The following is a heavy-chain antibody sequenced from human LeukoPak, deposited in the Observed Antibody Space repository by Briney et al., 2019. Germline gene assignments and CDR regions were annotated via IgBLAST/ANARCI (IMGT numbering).Heavy chain of an antibody. Sequence: GASVKVSCKASGYTFTSYGFSWVRQAPGQGLEWMGWISAYNGDTNYAQKVQGRVTMTRNNSISTAYMELTSLRSEDTAVYYCGRPLQRGSWTQRALDYWGQGTLVTVSS. CDR3: GRPLQRGSWTQRALDY. J-gene: IGHJ4*02. V-gene: IGHV1-18*01. CDR2: ISAYNGDT. CDR1: GYTFTSYG. D-gene: IGHD3-10*01.